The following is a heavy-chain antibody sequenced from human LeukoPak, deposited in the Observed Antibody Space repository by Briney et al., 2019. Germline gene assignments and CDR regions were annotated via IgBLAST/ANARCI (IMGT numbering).Heavy chain of an antibody. CDR3: ARERLVRDYTDYFDY. J-gene: IGHJ4*02. Sequence: NPSETLSLTCTVSGGSISSYYWSWIRQPAGKGLEWIGRIYTSGSTNYNPSLKSRVTMSVDTSKNQFSLKLSSVTAADTAVYYCARERLVRDYTDYFDYWGQGTLVTVSS. V-gene: IGHV4-4*07. CDR1: GGSISSYY. CDR2: IYTSGST. D-gene: IGHD2-2*02.